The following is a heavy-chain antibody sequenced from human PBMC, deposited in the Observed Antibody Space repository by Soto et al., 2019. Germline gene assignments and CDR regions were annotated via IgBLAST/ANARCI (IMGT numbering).Heavy chain of an antibody. CDR3: ARDRGMITFGGVIAGYYYYYMDV. J-gene: IGHJ6*03. CDR1: GGSISSYY. V-gene: IGHV4-59*01. Sequence: SETLSLTCTVSGGSISSYYWSWIRQPPGKGLEWIGYIYYSGSTNYNPSLKSRVTISVDTSKNQFSLKLSSVTAADTAVYYCARDRGMITFGGVIAGYYYYYMDVWGKGTTVTVSS. CDR2: IYYSGST. D-gene: IGHD3-16*02.